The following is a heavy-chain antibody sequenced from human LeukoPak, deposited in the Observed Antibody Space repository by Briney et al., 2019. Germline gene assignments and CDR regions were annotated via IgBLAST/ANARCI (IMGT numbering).Heavy chain of an antibody. CDR2: IYYSGST. Sequence: SETLSLTCTVSGGSVSSGSYYWSWIRQPPGKGLEWIGYIYYSGSTNYNPSLKSRVTISVDTSKNQFSLKLSSVTAADTAVYYCARDVQGGTPARPDYWGQGTLVTVSS. J-gene: IGHJ4*02. D-gene: IGHD1-26*01. V-gene: IGHV4-61*01. CDR3: ARDVQGGTPARPDY. CDR1: GGSVSSGSYY.